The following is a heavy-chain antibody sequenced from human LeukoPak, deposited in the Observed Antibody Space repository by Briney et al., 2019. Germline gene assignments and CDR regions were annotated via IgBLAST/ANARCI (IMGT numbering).Heavy chain of an antibody. CDR3: AKSDGIAAAAYIDY. D-gene: IGHD6-13*01. Sequence: GVSLRLSCAASGFTFSSYGMHWVRQAPGKGLEWVAVISYDGSNKYYADSVKGRFTISRDNSKNTLYLQMNSLRAEDTAVYYCAKSDGIAAAAYIDYWGQGTLVTVSS. J-gene: IGHJ4*02. CDR2: ISYDGSNK. V-gene: IGHV3-30*18. CDR1: GFTFSSYG.